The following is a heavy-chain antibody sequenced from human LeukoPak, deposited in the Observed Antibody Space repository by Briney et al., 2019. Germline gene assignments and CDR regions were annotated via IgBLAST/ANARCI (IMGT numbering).Heavy chain of an antibody. CDR1: GFTFSSYA. J-gene: IGHJ6*02. V-gene: IGHV3-23*01. D-gene: IGHD3-10*01. Sequence: PGGSLRLSCAASGFTFSSYAMSWVRQAAWKRLECASAISGSGGSTYYADSVKGRFTISRDNSKNTLYLQMNSLRAEDTAVYYCAKELRITMVRGVSYGMDVWGQGTTVTVSS. CDR3: AKELRITMVRGVSYGMDV. CDR2: ISGSGGST.